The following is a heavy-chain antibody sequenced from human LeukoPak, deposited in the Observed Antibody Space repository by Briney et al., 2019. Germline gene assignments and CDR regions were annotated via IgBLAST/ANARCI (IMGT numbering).Heavy chain of an antibody. D-gene: IGHD2-2*01. CDR1: GYTFTSYY. CDR3: ARDLNAWYQLLFY. CDR2: INPSGGST. Sequence: ASVKVSCKASGYTFTSYYIYWVRQAPGQGLEWMGIINPSGGSTNYAQKFQGRVTMTRDTSTGTVYMELSSLRSEDTAVYYCARDLNAWYQLLFYWGQGTLVTVSS. J-gene: IGHJ4*02. V-gene: IGHV1-46*01.